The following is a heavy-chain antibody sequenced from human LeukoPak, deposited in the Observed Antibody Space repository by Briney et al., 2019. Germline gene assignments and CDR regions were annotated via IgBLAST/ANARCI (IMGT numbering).Heavy chain of an antibody. CDR2: IYYSGNT. J-gene: IGHJ4*02. CDR3: ARQTGAGLFILP. Sequence: SETLSLTCTVSGVSISSSNSYWGWIRQPPGKGLEWIGSIYYSGNTYYNASLKSQVSISIDTSKNQFSLRLTSVTAADTAVYYCARQTGAGLFILPGGQGTLVTVSS. CDR1: GVSISSSNSY. V-gene: IGHV4-39*01. D-gene: IGHD3/OR15-3a*01.